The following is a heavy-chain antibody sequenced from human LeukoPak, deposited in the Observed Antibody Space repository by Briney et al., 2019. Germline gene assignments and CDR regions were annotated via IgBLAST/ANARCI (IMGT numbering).Heavy chain of an antibody. CDR1: GFTFSTYA. J-gene: IGHJ4*02. Sequence: PGGSLRLSCSVSGFTFSTYATSWVRQAPGKGLEWVSTISGSGGSTFYADSVKGRFTISRDNFKNTLYLQMNSLRAEDTAVYYCAKDQSGSYYLLDYWGQGTLVTVSS. V-gene: IGHV3-23*01. D-gene: IGHD1-26*01. CDR2: ISGSGGST. CDR3: AKDQSGSYYLLDY.